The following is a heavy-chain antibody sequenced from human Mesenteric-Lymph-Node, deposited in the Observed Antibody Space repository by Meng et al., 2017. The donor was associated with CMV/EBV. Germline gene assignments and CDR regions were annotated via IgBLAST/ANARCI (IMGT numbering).Heavy chain of an antibody. CDR3: AKQNTGSHDY. Sequence: GESLKISCAASGFTFSNYWMSWVRQAPGKGLEWVANIKEDGSGKYYVDSVKGRFTISRDNAKNSLYLQMNSLRVEDTAVYYCAKQNTGSHDYWGQGTLVTVSS. CDR1: GFTFSNYW. D-gene: IGHD1-26*01. V-gene: IGHV3-7*03. J-gene: IGHJ4*02. CDR2: IKEDGSGK.